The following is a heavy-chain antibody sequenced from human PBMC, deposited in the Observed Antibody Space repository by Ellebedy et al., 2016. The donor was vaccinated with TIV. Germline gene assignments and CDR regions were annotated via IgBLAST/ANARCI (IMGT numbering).Heavy chain of an antibody. D-gene: IGHD3/OR15-3a*01. CDR2: ITGSGDKT. V-gene: IGHV3-23*01. CDR3: AKDWTVRVYGMDV. CDR1: GLTFSNYA. Sequence: GGSLRLXXEMSGLTFSNYAMSWVRQAPGKGLDCVSVITGSGDKTYYADSVKGRFTISRDNSKNTLYLQMNSLRAEDTAVYYCAKDWTVRVYGMDVWGQGTTVTVSS. J-gene: IGHJ6*02.